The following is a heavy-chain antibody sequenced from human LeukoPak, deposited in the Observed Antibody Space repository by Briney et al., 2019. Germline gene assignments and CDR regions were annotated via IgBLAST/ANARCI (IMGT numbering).Heavy chain of an antibody. CDR2: IYYSGST. CDR3: ARVESEVVTAFDY. CDR1: GGSISSGGYY. Sequence: PSQTLSLTCTVSGGSISSGGYYWSWIRQHPGKGLEWIGYIYYSGSTYYNPSLKSRVTISVDTSKNQFSLKLSSVTVADTAVYYCARVESEVVTAFDYWGQGTLVTVSS. V-gene: IGHV4-31*03. J-gene: IGHJ4*02. D-gene: IGHD3-22*01.